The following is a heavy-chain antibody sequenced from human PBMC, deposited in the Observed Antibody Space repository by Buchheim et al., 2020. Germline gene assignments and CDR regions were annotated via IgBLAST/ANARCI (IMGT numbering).Heavy chain of an antibody. V-gene: IGHV3-23*01. J-gene: IGHJ4*02. CDR3: AKGLYTESRLES. CDR1: GFTLSAYA. D-gene: IGHD3-16*01. Sequence: EVQLLESGGGLVQPGGSLRLSYTASGFTLSAYAMFWVRQAPGKGPEWVSGVSGGTGTTYYADSVKGRFSIYIDNSKSTLYLQMNGLRVEDSAMYYCAKGLYTESRLESWGLGTL. CDR2: VSGGTGTT.